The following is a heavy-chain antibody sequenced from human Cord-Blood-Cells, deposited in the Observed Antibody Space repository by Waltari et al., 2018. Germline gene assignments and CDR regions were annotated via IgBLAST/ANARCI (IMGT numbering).Heavy chain of an antibody. Sequence: EVQLVESGGGLVKPGGSLRLSCAASGFTFSSYSMNCVRQAPGKGLEWVSSISSSSSYIYYADSVKGRFTISRDNAKNSLYLQMNSLRAEDTAVYYCARGGIAARRGFDYWGQGTLVTVSS. CDR2: ISSSSSYI. D-gene: IGHD6-6*01. J-gene: IGHJ4*02. V-gene: IGHV3-21*01. CDR1: GFTFSSYS. CDR3: ARGGIAARRGFDY.